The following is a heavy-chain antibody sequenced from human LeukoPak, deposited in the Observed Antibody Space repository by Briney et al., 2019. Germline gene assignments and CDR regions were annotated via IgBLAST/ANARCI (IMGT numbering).Heavy chain of an antibody. Sequence: GGSLRLSCAASGFTFSSYAMSWLRQAPGKGLEWVSAISGSGGSTYYADSVKGRFTISRDNSKSTLYLQMNSLRAEDTAVYYCAKDPLVVVIAIEDYWGQGTLVTVSS. J-gene: IGHJ4*02. CDR2: ISGSGGST. D-gene: IGHD2-21*01. CDR1: GFTFSSYA. V-gene: IGHV3-23*01. CDR3: AKDPLVVVIAIEDY.